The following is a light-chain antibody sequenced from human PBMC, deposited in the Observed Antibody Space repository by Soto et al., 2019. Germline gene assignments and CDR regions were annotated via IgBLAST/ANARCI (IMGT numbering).Light chain of an antibody. CDR2: TTS. Sequence: EIVLTQSPATLSLSPGERATLSCRASQSVSKSLAWYQQKPGQAPRLLIYTTSKRATGIPARFSGSGSRTDFTLTISSLEPEDFAVYYCQQGNNWPIFTFGPGTKVDIK. CDR3: QQGNNWPIFT. V-gene: IGKV3-11*01. J-gene: IGKJ3*01. CDR1: QSVSKS.